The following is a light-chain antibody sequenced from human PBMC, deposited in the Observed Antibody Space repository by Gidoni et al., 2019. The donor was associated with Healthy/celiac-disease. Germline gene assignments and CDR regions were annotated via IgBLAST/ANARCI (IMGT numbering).Light chain of an antibody. V-gene: IGKV3-20*01. CDR1: QSVSSNY. CDR3: QQYGSSPLVT. J-gene: IGKJ2*01. Sequence: ESVLTQSPGTLSLSPGESATLSCRASQSVSSNYLAWYQQKPGQAPRLLIYGASSRATGLPDRFSGSGSGAYFTLTISRLEPEDFAVYYCQQYGSSPLVTFXQXTKLEIK. CDR2: GAS.